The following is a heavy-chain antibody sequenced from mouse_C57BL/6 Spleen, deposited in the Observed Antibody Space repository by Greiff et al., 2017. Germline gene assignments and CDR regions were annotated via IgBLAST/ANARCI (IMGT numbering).Heavy chain of an antibody. J-gene: IGHJ2*01. CDR1: GYTFTDYN. CDR2: INPNNGGT. CDR3: ASSIYYDYPFSDY. Sequence: EVQLQQSGPELVKPGASVKMSCKASGYTFTDYNMHWVKQSHGKSLEWIGYINPNNGGTSYNQKFKGKATLTVNKSSSTAYVELRSLTSEDSAVYYCASSIYYDYPFSDYWGQGTTLTVSS. D-gene: IGHD2-4*01. V-gene: IGHV1-22*01.